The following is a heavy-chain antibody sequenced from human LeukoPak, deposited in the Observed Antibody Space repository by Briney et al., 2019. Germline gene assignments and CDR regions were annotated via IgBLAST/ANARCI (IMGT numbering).Heavy chain of an antibody. D-gene: IGHD1-14*01. J-gene: IGHJ4*02. Sequence: PGGSLRLSCAASGFTFSSYAMHWVRQAPGKGLEWVAVISYDGSNKYYADSVKGRFTISRDNSKNTLYLQMNSLRAEDTAVYYCARDTVRGSLHYPPGLDYWGQGTLVTVSS. CDR2: ISYDGSNK. CDR3: ARDTVRGSLHYPPGLDY. V-gene: IGHV3-30-3*01. CDR1: GFTFSSYA.